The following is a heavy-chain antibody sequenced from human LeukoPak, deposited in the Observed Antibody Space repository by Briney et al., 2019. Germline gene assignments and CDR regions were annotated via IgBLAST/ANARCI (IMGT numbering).Heavy chain of an antibody. Sequence: SETLSLTCTVSGGSISSYYWSWIRQPPGKGLEWIGYIYYSGSTNYNPSFKSRVTISVDTSKNQFSLKLSSVTAADTAVYYCARGAESGSYYFDYWGQGTLVTVSS. J-gene: IGHJ4*02. CDR2: IYYSGST. CDR3: ARGAESGSYYFDY. D-gene: IGHD3-10*01. V-gene: IGHV4-59*01. CDR1: GGSISSYY.